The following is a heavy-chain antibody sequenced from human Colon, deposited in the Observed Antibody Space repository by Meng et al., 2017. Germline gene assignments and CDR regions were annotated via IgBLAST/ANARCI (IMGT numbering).Heavy chain of an antibody. Sequence: QVQLQESGPGLVKPSGTLSLTCAVSGASISNNNWWSWFRQSPGKGLEWIGEISHSGSTNYNSSLKSRVTISEDTSQKQFSLRLSSVTAADTAVYYCARRIRGGGYLGWGQGTLVTVSS. V-gene: IGHV4-4*02. CDR1: GASISNNNW. CDR3: ARRIRGGGYLG. D-gene: IGHD1-26*01. CDR2: ISHSGST. J-gene: IGHJ4*02.